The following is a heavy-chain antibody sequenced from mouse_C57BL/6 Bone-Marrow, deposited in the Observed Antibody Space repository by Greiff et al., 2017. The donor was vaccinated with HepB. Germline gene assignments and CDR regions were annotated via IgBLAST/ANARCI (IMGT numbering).Heavy chain of an antibody. D-gene: IGHD3-2*01. CDR1: GYTFTSYG. V-gene: IGHV1-81*01. J-gene: IGHJ2*01. CDR3: ARDSSDEDG. CDR2: IYPRSGNT. Sequence: LQESGAELARPGASVKLSCKASGYTFTSYGISWVKQSTGQGLEWIGEIYPRSGNTYYNEKFKGKATLTADKSSSTAYMELHSLTSEDPAVYFCARDSSDEDGWGQGTTLTVSS.